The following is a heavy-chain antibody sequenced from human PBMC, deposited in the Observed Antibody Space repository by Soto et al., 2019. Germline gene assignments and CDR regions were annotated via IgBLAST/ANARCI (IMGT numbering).Heavy chain of an antibody. D-gene: IGHD3-22*01. CDR1: GGAISTYY. V-gene: IGHV4-59*01. J-gene: IGHJ4*02. Sequence: PSETLSLTCTVSGGAISTYYWSWIRQPPGKGLEWIGYIYYTGSTKYNPSLKSRVTTSVDTSKNQLSLKLSSVTAADTAVYYCARIGLYDSDDYYYPDYWGQGTLVTVPQ. CDR3: ARIGLYDSDDYYYPDY. CDR2: IYYTGST.